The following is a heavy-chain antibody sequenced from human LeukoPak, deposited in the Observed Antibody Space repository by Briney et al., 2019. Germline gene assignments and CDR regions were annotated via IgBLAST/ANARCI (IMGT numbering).Heavy chain of an antibody. CDR2: ISSSGSTI. D-gene: IGHD2-21*02. CDR1: GFTFSSYE. J-gene: IGHJ4*02. Sequence: GGSLRLSCAASGFTFSSYEMNWVRQAPGKGLEWVSYISSSGSTIYYADSVKGRFTISRDNAKNSLYLQMNSLRAEDTAVYYCARGLDKVTYDYWGQGTLVTVSS. V-gene: IGHV3-48*03. CDR3: ARGLDKVTYDY.